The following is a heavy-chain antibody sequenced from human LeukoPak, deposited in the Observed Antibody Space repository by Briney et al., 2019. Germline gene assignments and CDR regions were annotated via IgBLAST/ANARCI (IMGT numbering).Heavy chain of an antibody. CDR3: ARTSGSYFPGSDAFDI. V-gene: IGHV1-69*13. CDR1: GGTFSSYA. D-gene: IGHD1-26*01. CDR2: IIPIFGTA. Sequence: GASVKVSCKASGGTFSSYAISWVRQAPGQGLEWMGGIIPIFGTANYAQKFQGRVTITADESTSTAYMELSSLRSEDTAVYYCARTSGSYFPGSDAFDIWGQGTMVTVSS. J-gene: IGHJ3*02.